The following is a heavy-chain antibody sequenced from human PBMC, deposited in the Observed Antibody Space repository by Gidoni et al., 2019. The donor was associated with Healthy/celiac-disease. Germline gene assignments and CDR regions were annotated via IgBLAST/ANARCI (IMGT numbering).Heavy chain of an antibody. CDR2: IYTSGST. CDR3: ARGSRVGATTEDYIDY. J-gene: IGHJ4*02. D-gene: IGHD1-26*01. Sequence: QVQLQESGPGLVKPSQTLSLTCTVSGGSISSGSYYWSWIRQPAGKGLEWIGRIYTSGSTNYNPSLKSRVTMSVDTSKNQFSLKLSSVTAADTAVYYCARGSRVGATTEDYIDYWGQGTLVTVSS. CDR1: GGSISSGSYY. V-gene: IGHV4-61*02.